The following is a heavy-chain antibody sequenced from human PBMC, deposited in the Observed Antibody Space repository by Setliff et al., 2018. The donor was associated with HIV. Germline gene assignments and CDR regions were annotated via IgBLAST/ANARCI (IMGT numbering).Heavy chain of an antibody. CDR3: AKDRTVVVITIFDY. J-gene: IGHJ4*02. V-gene: IGHV3-73*01. Sequence: GGSLRLSCVASGFPFSGSAVHWVRQPPGKGLECVGRIRSRSNSHATVYAAAVRGRFTISRDDSKNTAYLQMNSLRAEDTAVYYCAKDRTVVVITIFDYWGQGTLVTVSS. CDR2: IRSRSNSHAT. D-gene: IGHD3-22*01. CDR1: GFPFSGSA.